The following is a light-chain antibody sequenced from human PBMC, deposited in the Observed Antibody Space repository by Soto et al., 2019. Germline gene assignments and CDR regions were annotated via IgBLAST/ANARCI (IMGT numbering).Light chain of an antibody. CDR3: QQYKKWPWT. V-gene: IGKV3-15*01. CDR1: QSVSSN. Sequence: EMVRTHSPATLSVSPLERASLSCRASQSVSSNLAWYQQKPGQAPRLLIYGASTRATGIPARFSGSGSGTEFTLTITSLQSEDFAVYYCQQYKKWPWTFGQGTKVDIK. CDR2: GAS. J-gene: IGKJ1*01.